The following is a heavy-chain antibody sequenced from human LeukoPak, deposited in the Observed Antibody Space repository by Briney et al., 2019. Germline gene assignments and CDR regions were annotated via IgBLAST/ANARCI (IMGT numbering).Heavy chain of an antibody. J-gene: IGHJ4*02. Sequence: GGSLRLSCAASGFTFSSYAMSWVRQAPGKGLEWVSTISGTGGNTYYADSVKGRFTISINISQSTLYLQMNSLRADDTAVYYCAKQGAYTTPDHSDYWGQGTLVTVSS. D-gene: IGHD2-2*02. CDR3: AKQGAYTTPDHSDY. V-gene: IGHV3-23*01. CDR2: ISGTGGNT. CDR1: GFTFSSYA.